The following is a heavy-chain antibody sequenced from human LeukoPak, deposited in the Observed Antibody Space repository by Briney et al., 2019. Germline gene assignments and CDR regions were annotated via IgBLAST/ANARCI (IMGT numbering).Heavy chain of an antibody. D-gene: IGHD5-24*01. CDR3: ARDHVPRGDGYNYYEY. J-gene: IGHJ4*02. Sequence: ASVKVSCKASGYTFTTYGISWVRQAPGQGLEWMGWISGYKGNTIYAQKLQGRVTMTTDTSTSTAYMDLRSLRPDDTAVCYCARDHVPRGDGYNYYEYWGQGTLVTVPS. CDR2: ISGYKGNT. CDR1: GYTFTTYG. V-gene: IGHV1-18*01.